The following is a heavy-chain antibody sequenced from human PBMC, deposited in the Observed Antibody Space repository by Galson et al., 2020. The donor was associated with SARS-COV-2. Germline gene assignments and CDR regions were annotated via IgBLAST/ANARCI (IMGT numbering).Heavy chain of an antibody. CDR3: LIENY. D-gene: IGHD3-22*01. CDR2: IRTKAKSYAT. Sequence: GSLRLSCAASGFTFSGSAMHWVRRASGKGLEWVGRIRTKAKSYATAYAASVKGRFTIYRDDSKNTAYLQMNSLKTEDTAVYYCLIENYWGQGTLVTVSS. CDR1: GFTFSGSA. J-gene: IGHJ4*02. V-gene: IGHV3-73*01.